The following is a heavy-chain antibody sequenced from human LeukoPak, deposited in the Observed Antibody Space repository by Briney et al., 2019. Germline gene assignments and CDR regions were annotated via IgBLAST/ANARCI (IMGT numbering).Heavy chain of an antibody. CDR2: ISRSGSTK. J-gene: IGHJ6*03. Sequence: GGSLRLSCAASGFTFSDYNMRWIRQAPGKGLEWVSSISRSGSTKYYADSVKGRFTISRDNSKNTLYLQMNSLRAEDTAVYYCARDTKVVAATGTDDYYYYYMDVWGKGTTVTISS. V-gene: IGHV3-11*04. CDR1: GFTFSDYN. CDR3: ARDTKVVAATGTDDYYYYYMDV. D-gene: IGHD2-15*01.